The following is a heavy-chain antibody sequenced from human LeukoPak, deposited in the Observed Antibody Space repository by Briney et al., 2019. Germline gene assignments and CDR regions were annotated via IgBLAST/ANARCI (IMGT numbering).Heavy chain of an antibody. V-gene: IGHV3-21*01. CDR2: ISSSSSYI. J-gene: IGHJ4*02. Sequence: GSLRLSCAASGFTFSTYNMNWVRQAPGKGLEWVSAISSSSSYIYYADSVKGRFTISRDNAKNSLYLQMNSLRAEDTAIYYSARDDVRAAAGTLNFEYWGQGTLVAVSS. CDR3: ARDDVRAAAGTLNFEY. D-gene: IGHD6-13*01. CDR1: GFTFSTYN.